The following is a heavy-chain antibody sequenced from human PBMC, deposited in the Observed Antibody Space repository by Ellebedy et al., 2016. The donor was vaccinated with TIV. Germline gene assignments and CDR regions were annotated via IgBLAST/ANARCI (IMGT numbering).Heavy chain of an antibody. V-gene: IGHV3-23*01. D-gene: IGHD1-1*01. Sequence: GESLKISCAASGFALSSSALSWVRPAPGKGLEWISAGSGSGGRTFYADSVQGRFTISRDTSLNTVFLQMNSLRVEDTAVYYCAKEDYCESRGTVSFDHWGQGTQVTVS. CDR1: GFALSSSA. CDR2: GSGSGGRT. CDR3: AKEDYCESRGTVSFDH. J-gene: IGHJ4*02.